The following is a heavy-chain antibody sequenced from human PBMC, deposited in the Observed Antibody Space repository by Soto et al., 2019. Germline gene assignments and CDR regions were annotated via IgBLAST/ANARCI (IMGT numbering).Heavy chain of an antibody. CDR3: ARVEINYDILTGYYSDRDAFDI. V-gene: IGHV4-34*01. Sequence: SETLSLTCAVYGGSFSGYYWSWIRQPPGKGLEWIGEINHSGITNYNPSLKSRVTISVDTSKNQFSLKLSSVTAADTAVYYCARVEINYDILTGYYSDRDAFDIWGQGTMVTVSS. J-gene: IGHJ3*02. CDR2: INHSGIT. D-gene: IGHD3-9*01. CDR1: GGSFSGYY.